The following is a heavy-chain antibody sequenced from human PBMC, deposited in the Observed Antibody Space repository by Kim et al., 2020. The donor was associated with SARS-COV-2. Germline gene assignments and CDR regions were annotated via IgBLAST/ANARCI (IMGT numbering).Heavy chain of an antibody. CDR2: ISAYNGNT. CDR1: GYTFTSYG. CDR3: ARDLVYPRDGDYGGY. J-gene: IGHJ4*02. Sequence: ASVKVSCKASGYTFTSYGISWVRQAPGQGLEWMGWISAYNGNTNYAQKLQGRVTMTTDTSTSTAYMELRSLRSDDTAVYYCARDLVYPRDGDYGGYWGQGTLVTVSS. V-gene: IGHV1-18*01. D-gene: IGHD4-17*01.